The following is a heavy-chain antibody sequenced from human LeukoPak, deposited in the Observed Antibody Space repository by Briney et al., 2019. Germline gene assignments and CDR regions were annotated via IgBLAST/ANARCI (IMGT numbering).Heavy chain of an antibody. CDR2: IYYSGST. CDR3: ARQYSGSYTEYFQH. D-gene: IGHD1-26*01. CDR1: GGSISSSSYY. V-gene: IGHV4-39*01. J-gene: IGHJ1*01. Sequence: SETLSLTCTVSGGSISSSSYYWGWIRQPPGKGLEWIGSIYYSGSTYYNPSLKSRVTISVDTSKNQFSLKLSSVTAADTAVYYCARQYSGSYTEYFQHWGQGTLVTVSS.